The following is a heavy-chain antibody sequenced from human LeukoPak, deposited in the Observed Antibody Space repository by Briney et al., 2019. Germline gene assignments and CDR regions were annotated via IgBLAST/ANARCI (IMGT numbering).Heavy chain of an antibody. J-gene: IGHJ4*02. Sequence: SETLSLSCTVSGASINSYYWSWIRQPPGKGLEGIGYIYYGGSINYNPSLRSRLTISADTSKNQISLKLRSVTAADTAVYYCASRRDGYKGYFDSWGQGTLVTVSS. CDR1: GASINSYY. V-gene: IGHV4-59*08. D-gene: IGHD5-24*01. CDR3: ASRRDGYKGYFDS. CDR2: IYYGGSI.